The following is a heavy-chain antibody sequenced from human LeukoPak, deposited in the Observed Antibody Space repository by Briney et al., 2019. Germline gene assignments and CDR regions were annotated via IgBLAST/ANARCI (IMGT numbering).Heavy chain of an antibody. Sequence: GGSLRLSCAASGFTFSSYAMSWVRQAPGKGLEWVSAISGSGGSTYYADSVKGRFTISRDNSKNTLYLQMNSLRAEDTAVYYCAKELPVDTAMVTAGTHPFDYWGQGTLVTVSS. D-gene: IGHD5-18*01. CDR3: AKELPVDTAMVTAGTHPFDY. J-gene: IGHJ4*02. CDR1: GFTFSSYA. CDR2: ISGSGGST. V-gene: IGHV3-23*01.